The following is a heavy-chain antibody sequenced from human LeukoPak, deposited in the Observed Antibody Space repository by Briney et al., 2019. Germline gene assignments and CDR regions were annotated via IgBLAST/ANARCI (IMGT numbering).Heavy chain of an antibody. V-gene: IGHV3-21*01. CDR1: GFTFSSYS. D-gene: IGHD3-10*01. CDR2: ISSSSSYI. J-gene: IGHJ3*02. Sequence: GGSLRLSCAASGFTFSSYSMNWVRQAPGKGLEWVSPISSSSSYIYYADSVKGRFTISRDNAKNSLYLQMNSLRAEDTAVYYCAGLLWFGELLYGAFDIWGQGTMVTVSS. CDR3: AGLLWFGELLYGAFDI.